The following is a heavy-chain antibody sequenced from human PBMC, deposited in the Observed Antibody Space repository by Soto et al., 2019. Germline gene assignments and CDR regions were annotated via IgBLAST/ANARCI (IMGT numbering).Heavy chain of an antibody. CDR2: IYYSGST. J-gene: IGHJ4*02. V-gene: IGHV4-31*03. CDR1: GGSISSGGYY. CDR3: ARGEGMTTVTTGTFDY. D-gene: IGHD4-4*01. Sequence: PSETLSLTCTVSGGSISSGGYYWSWIRQHPGKGLEWIGYIYYSGSTYYNPSLKSRVTISVDTSKNQFSLKLSSVTAADTAVYYCARGEGMTTVTTGTFDYWGQGTLVTVSS.